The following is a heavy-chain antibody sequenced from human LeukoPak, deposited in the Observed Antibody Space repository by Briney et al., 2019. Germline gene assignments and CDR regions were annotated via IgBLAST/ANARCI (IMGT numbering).Heavy chain of an antibody. CDR1: GFIFGDYT. D-gene: IGHD3-3*01. V-gene: IGHV3-43*02. Sequence: GGSLRLSCAASGFIFGDYTMHWFRQPPGRGLQSVSLITGDGGTTSYAGSVKGRFTISRDNSKNSLYLHMNSLRNEDTALYYCAKGHFGAGHYWGQGTLVTVSS. CDR2: ITGDGGTT. J-gene: IGHJ4*02. CDR3: AKGHFGAGHY.